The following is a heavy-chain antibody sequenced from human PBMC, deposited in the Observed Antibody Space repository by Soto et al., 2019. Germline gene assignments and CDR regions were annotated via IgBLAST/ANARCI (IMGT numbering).Heavy chain of an antibody. Sequence: QVHLQESGPGLVKPSQTLSLTCTVFGGSISSAEDYWSWIRQPPGQGLEWIGSVPYSGQTYYNPSHRSRRALVVTRSRNQFSLGLNSVTTADTAVYFCARVRSGDYITDWGQGTLVTVSS. CDR1: GGSISSAEDY. CDR2: VPYSGQT. CDR3: ARVRSGDYITD. V-gene: IGHV4-30-4*01. D-gene: IGHD4-17*01. J-gene: IGHJ4*02.